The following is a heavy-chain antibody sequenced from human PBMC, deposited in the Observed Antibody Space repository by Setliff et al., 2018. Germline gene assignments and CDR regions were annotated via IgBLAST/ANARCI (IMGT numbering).Heavy chain of an antibody. V-gene: IGHV4-61*02. CDR3: ARFSSSSGSYWYFDL. CDR1: GGSISSGSYY. Sequence: SETLSLTCTVSGGSISSGSYYWSWIRQPAGKGLEWIGRIYTSGSTNYNPSLKSRVTISVDTSKNQFSLNLSSVTAADTAVYYCARFSSSSGSYWYFDLWGRGTLVTVS. D-gene: IGHD6-6*01. J-gene: IGHJ2*01. CDR2: IYTSGST.